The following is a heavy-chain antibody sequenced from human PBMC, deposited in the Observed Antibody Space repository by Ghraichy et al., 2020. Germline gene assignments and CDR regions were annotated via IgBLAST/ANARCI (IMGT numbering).Heavy chain of an antibody. V-gene: IGHV3-7*01. CDR2: IKQDGIEK. D-gene: IGHD3-10*01. CDR3: ARVPVVYYAGSWFFDL. J-gene: IGHJ4*02. Sequence: GGSLRLSCVASGFTFSSDWMSWVRQAPGKGLEWVANIKQDGIEKYYVDSVKGRFTIYRDNAKNSLYLQMNSLRADDTAVYYCARVPVVYYAGSWFFDLWGQGTLVTVSS. CDR1: GFTFSSDW.